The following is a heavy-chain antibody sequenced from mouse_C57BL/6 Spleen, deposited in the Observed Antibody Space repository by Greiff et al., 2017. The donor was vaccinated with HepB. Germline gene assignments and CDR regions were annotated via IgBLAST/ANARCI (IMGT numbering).Heavy chain of an antibody. Sequence: EVKLVESGPGMVKPSQSLSLTCTVTGYSITSGYDWHWIRHLPGNKLEWMGYIIYSGSTNYNPSLKSRISITHDTSKNHIFLKLNSVTTEDSATYYCAGGRLRLYAMDYWGQGTSVTVSS. J-gene: IGHJ4*01. CDR3: AGGRLRLYAMDY. D-gene: IGHD2-4*01. V-gene: IGHV3-1*01. CDR2: IIYSGST. CDR1: GYSITSGYD.